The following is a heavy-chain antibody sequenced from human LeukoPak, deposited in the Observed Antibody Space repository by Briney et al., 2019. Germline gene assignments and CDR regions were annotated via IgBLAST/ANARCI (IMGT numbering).Heavy chain of an antibody. Sequence: GESLKISCKGSGYSSTNYWIGWVRHMPGKGLEWRGIIYPGDSDTRYSPSFQGQVTISADKSITTAYLQWSSLKASDTAMYYCARRDLGDNWNFDYWGQGTQVTVSS. CDR1: GYSSTNYW. CDR2: IYPGDSDT. V-gene: IGHV5-51*01. D-gene: IGHD1-1*01. CDR3: ARRDLGDNWNFDY. J-gene: IGHJ4*02.